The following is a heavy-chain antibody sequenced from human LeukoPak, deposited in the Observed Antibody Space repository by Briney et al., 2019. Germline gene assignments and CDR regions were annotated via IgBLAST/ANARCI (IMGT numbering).Heavy chain of an antibody. D-gene: IGHD6-13*01. CDR3: AKGSSWKKYYFDY. Sequence: GGSLRLSCAASGFTFSRYAMSWVRHAPGKGLEWVSAISGSGGSTYYADSVKGRFTISRDNSKNTLYLQMNSLRAEDTAVYYCAKGSSWKKYYFDYWGQGTLVTVTS. J-gene: IGHJ4*02. V-gene: IGHV3-23*01. CDR2: ISGSGGST. CDR1: GFTFSRYA.